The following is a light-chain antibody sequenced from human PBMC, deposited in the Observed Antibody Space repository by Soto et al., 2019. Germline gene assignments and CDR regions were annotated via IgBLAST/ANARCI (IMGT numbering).Light chain of an antibody. CDR1: QSISSY. J-gene: IGKJ3*01. CDR2: AAS. V-gene: IGKV1-39*01. CDR3: QQSYSTPLT. Sequence: DLQMTQSPSSLSASVGDRVTITCRASQSISSYLNWYQQKPGKAPKLLIYAASSLQSGVPSRFSGSGSGTDLTLTISSLQPEDFATYYCQQSYSTPLTFGPGTKVDIK.